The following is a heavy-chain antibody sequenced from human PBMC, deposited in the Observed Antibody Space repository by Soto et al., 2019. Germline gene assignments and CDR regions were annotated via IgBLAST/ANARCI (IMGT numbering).Heavy chain of an antibody. CDR1: GCSISSNTYY. CDR2: IYYSGST. D-gene: IGHD2-2*02. Sequence: SETLSLTCTVSGCSISSNTYYWGWIRQPPGKGLEWIGSIYYSGSTYYNPSLKSRVTIFVDTSKDQFSLKLSSVTAADTAVYFCARSCSTPSCYTERAFDIWGQGKMVT. V-gene: IGHV4-39*01. CDR3: ARSCSTPSCYTERAFDI. J-gene: IGHJ3*02.